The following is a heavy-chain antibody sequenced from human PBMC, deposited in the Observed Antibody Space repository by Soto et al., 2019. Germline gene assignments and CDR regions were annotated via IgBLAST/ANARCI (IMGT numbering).Heavy chain of an antibody. CDR2: IYYSGST. Sequence: QVQLQESGPGLVKPSQTLSLTCTVSGGSISSGGYYWSWIRQHPGKGLEWIGYIYYSGSTYYNPSLKSRVTIPVDTSKNQFSLKLSSVTAADTAVYYCARVEVFSSSWYVGNYFDYWGQGTLVTVSS. J-gene: IGHJ4*02. CDR3: ARVEVFSSSWYVGNYFDY. CDR1: GGSISSGGYY. D-gene: IGHD6-13*01. V-gene: IGHV4-31*03.